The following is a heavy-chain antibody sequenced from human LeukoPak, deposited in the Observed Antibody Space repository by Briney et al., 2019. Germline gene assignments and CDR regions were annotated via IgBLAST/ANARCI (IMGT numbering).Heavy chain of an antibody. CDR1: GYTFTSYY. J-gene: IGHJ5*02. D-gene: IGHD1/OR15-1a*01. CDR2: INPSGGST. Sequence: ASVKVSCKASGYTFTSYYMHWVRQAPGQGLEWMGIINPSGGSTSYAQKFQGRVTMTRDTSTSTVYMELSGLRSEDTAVYYCARDGTPGWNTLGNRWFDPWGQGTLVTVSS. CDR3: ARDGTPGWNTLGNRWFDP. V-gene: IGHV1-46*03.